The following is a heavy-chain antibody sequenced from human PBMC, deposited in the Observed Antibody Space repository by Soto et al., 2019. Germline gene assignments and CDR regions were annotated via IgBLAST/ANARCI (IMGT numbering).Heavy chain of an antibody. J-gene: IGHJ4*02. D-gene: IGHD3-10*01. Sequence: SGPTLVNPTQTLTLTCSFSGFSLSTSGVGVGWVRQPPGKALEWLALIYWSGDEHYRPSLKSRLTITKATSKNQVVLIMTNMDPVDTATYYCARMEASGSYTNYFDYWGQGTLVTVSS. V-gene: IGHV2-5*01. CDR3: ARMEASGSYTNYFDY. CDR1: GFSLSTSGVG. CDR2: IYWSGDE.